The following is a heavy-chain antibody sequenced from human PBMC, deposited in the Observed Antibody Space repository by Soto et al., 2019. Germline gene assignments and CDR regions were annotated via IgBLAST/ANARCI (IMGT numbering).Heavy chain of an antibody. CDR1: GFTFSSYE. CDR3: ARDLGIVAAGAWVRSFDY. D-gene: IGHD6-13*01. Sequence: PGGSLRLSCAVSGFTFSSYEMNWVRQAPGKGLEWVSYIDSSGRAIYYADSVKGRFTISRDNAKNSLYLQMNSLRVDDTAIYYCARDLGIVAAGAWVRSFDYWGQGTLVTVSS. J-gene: IGHJ4*02. CDR2: IDSSGRAI. V-gene: IGHV3-48*03.